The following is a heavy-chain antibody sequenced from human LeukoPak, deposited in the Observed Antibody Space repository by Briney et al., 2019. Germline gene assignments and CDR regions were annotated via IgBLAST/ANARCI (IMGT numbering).Heavy chain of an antibody. CDR3: ARDDRDRGSGSYDY. CDR2: ISSSGSNI. CDR1: GFTFSDYY. Sequence: GPLRLSCAASGFTFSDYYMTWIRPAPGKGLEWVSYISSSGSNIYYADSVKGRFTMSRDNAKNSLYLQMNSLRAEDTAVYYCARDDRDRGSGSYDYWGQGTLVTVSS. J-gene: IGHJ4*02. V-gene: IGHV3-11*04. D-gene: IGHD1-26*01.